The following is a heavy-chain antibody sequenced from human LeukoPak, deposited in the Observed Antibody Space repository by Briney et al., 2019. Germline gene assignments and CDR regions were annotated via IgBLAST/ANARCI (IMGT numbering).Heavy chain of an antibody. J-gene: IGHJ4*02. CDR1: GGSFSGYY. CDR3: AKDRVHYYGSGSYSSYFDY. D-gene: IGHD3-10*01. Sequence: PSETLSLTCAVYGGSFSGYYWSWIRQAPGKGLEWVSVIYSDGNTYYANSVKGRFTISRDNSKNTLYLQMNSLRAEDTAVYYCAKDRVHYYGSGSYSSYFDYWGQGTLVTVSS. CDR2: IYSDGNT. V-gene: IGHV3-66*01.